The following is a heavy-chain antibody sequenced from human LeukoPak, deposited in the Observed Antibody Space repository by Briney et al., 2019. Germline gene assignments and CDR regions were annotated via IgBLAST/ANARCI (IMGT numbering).Heavy chain of an antibody. V-gene: IGHV3-7*01. J-gene: IGHJ4*02. CDR2: IKQDGSEK. Sequence: PGGSLRLSCAASGFTFSSYGMHWVRQAPGKGLEWVANIKQDGSEKNYVDSVKGRFTISRDNAENSLYLQMNSLRAEDTAVYYCARGGGSFDYWGQGTLVTVSS. CDR1: GFTFSSYG. D-gene: IGHD5-12*01. CDR3: ARGGGSFDY.